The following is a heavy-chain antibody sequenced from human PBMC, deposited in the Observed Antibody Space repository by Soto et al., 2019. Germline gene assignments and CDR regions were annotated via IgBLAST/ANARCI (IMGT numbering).Heavy chain of an antibody. D-gene: IGHD3-10*01. CDR2: ISAYNGNT. CDR1: GYTVIRYG. J-gene: IGHJ5*02. CDR3: ARGVGSGSYYNQYNWFAP. Sequence: ASVKVSCKASGYTVIRYGITWVRQAPGQGLEWMGWISAYNGNTMYAQKLQGRVTMTTDTSTSTAYMELRSLRSDDTAVYYCARGVGSGSYYNQYNWFAPWGQGTLVTVSS. V-gene: IGHV1-18*01.